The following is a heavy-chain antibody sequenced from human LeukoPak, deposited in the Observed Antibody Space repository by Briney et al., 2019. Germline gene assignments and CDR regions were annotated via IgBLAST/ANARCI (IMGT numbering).Heavy chain of an antibody. CDR3: ARGNYDFWSGYYKTPRVHRSATDY. V-gene: IGHV1-8*01. J-gene: IGHJ4*02. CDR2: MNPNSGNT. Sequence: GASVKVSCKASGYTFTSYDINRVRQATGQGLEWMGWMNPNSGNTGYAQMFQGRVTMTRNTSISTAYMELSSLRSEDTAVYYCARGNYDFWSGYYKTPRVHRSATDYWGQGTLVTVSS. CDR1: GYTFTSYD. D-gene: IGHD3-3*01.